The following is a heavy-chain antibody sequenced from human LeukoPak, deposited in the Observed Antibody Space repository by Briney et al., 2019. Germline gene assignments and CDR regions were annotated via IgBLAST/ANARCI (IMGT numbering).Heavy chain of an antibody. CDR1: GGSISSGGYY. CDR2: TYYSGST. Sequence: SETLSLTCTVSGGSISSGGYYWSWIRQHPGKGLEWIGYTYYSGSTYYNPSLKSRVTISVDTSKNQFSLKLSSVTAADTAVYYCARGGERAFDIWGQGTMVTVSS. V-gene: IGHV4-31*03. CDR3: ARGGERAFDI. J-gene: IGHJ3*02. D-gene: IGHD2-21*01.